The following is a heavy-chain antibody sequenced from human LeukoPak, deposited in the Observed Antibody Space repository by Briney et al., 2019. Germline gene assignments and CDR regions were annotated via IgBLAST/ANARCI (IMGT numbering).Heavy chain of an antibody. D-gene: IGHD2-8*01. J-gene: IGHJ3*02. V-gene: IGHV4-61*09. CDR1: GNSISSGDNY. CDR3: ARVRLYSDAFDI. Sequence: PSQTLSLTCTVSGNSISSGDNYWSWIRQPAGKGLEWIGEIYHSGSTNYNPSLKSRVTISVDKSKNQFSLKLSSVTAADTAVYYCARVRLYSDAFDIWGQGTMVTVSS. CDR2: IYHSGST.